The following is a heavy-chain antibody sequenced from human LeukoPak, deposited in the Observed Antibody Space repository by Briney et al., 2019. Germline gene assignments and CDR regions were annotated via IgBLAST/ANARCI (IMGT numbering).Heavy chain of an antibody. V-gene: IGHV4-59*12. Sequence: SETLSLTCTVSGGSISIYYWSWIRQPPGKGLEWLGYTYNSGSTYYNPSLKSRVTISVDTSKNQFSLKLSSVTAADTAVYYCARARYFDCWGQGTMVTVSS. D-gene: IGHD3-9*01. CDR1: GGSISIYY. CDR2: TYNSGST. J-gene: IGHJ3*01. CDR3: ARARYFDC.